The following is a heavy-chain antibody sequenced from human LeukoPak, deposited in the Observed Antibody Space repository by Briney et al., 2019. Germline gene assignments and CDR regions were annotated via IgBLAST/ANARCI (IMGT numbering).Heavy chain of an antibody. CDR1: GGSISSYY. V-gene: IGHV4-4*07. Sequence: SETLSLTCTVSGGSISSYYWSWIRQPAGKGLEWIGRIYTSGSTYYNPSLKSRVTISVDTSKNQFSLKLSSVTAADTAVYYCANIRLRGLYYMDVWGKGTTVTVSS. J-gene: IGHJ6*03. CDR3: ANIRLRGLYYMDV. CDR2: IYTSGST. D-gene: IGHD5/OR15-5a*01.